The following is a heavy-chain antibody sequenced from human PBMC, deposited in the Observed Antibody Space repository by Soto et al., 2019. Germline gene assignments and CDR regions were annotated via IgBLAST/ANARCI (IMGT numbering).Heavy chain of an antibody. CDR3: ARDSRTATLDF. J-gene: IGHJ4*02. Sequence: QVQLVQSGAEVKQPGSSMKVSCTISGGTFDSFTISWVRQAPGQGFEWMGGIIPVSGVPSYSRHFQGRITIAADASTTTAYMDLSGLKFEDTAVYFCARDSRTATLDFWGQWTLVSVS. CDR2: IIPVSGVP. D-gene: IGHD2-2*01. CDR1: GGTFDSFT. V-gene: IGHV1-69*01.